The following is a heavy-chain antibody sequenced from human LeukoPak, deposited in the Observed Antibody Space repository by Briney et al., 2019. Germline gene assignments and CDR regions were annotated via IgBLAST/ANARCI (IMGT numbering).Heavy chain of an antibody. V-gene: IGHV4-59*01. J-gene: IGHJ5*02. CDR2: TYYSGST. Sequence: SETLSLTCTVSGGSISSYYWSWIRQPPGKGLEWIGYTYYSGSTNYNPSLKSRVTISVDTSKNQFSLKLSSVTAADTAVYYCARDYDYVWGSSNWFDPWGQGTLVTVSS. CDR1: GGSISSYY. D-gene: IGHD3-16*01. CDR3: ARDYDYVWGSSNWFDP.